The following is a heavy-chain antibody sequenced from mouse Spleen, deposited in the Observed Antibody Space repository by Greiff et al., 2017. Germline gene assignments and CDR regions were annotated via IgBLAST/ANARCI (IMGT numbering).Heavy chain of an antibody. D-gene: IGHD1-1*01. CDR3: ARVGIKNYYGSSPFAY. Sequence: EVKLMESGGGLVKPGGSLKLSCAASGFTFSSYAMSWVRQTPEKRLEWVATISSGGSYTYYPDSVKGRFTISRDNAKNTLYLQMSSLRSEDTAMYYCARVGIKNYYGSSPFAYWGQGTLVTVSA. V-gene: IGHV5-9-1*01. CDR1: GFTFSSYA. CDR2: ISSGGSYT. J-gene: IGHJ3*01.